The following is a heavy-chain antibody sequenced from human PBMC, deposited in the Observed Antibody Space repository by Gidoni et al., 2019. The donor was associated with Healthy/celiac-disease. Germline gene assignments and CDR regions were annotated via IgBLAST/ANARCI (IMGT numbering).Heavy chain of an antibody. V-gene: IGHV1-69*01. CDR2: IIPIFGTA. CDR3: ARSIAAAGTGWFDP. J-gene: IGHJ5*02. Sequence: QVQLVQSGAEVKKPGSSVKVSCKASEGTFSSYAISWVRQAPGQGLEWMGGIIPIFGTANYAQKFQGRVTITADESTSTAYMELSSLRSEDTAVYYCARSIAAAGTGWFDPWGQGTLVTVSS. CDR1: EGTFSSYA. D-gene: IGHD6-13*01.